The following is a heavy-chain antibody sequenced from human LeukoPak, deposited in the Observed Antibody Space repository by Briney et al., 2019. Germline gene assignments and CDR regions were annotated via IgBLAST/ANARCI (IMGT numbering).Heavy chain of an antibody. CDR3: ARDPYSHDSSGFSYFLQY. J-gene: IGHJ4*02. V-gene: IGHV3-30-3*01. CDR2: VSYDGDFK. Sequence: QTGGSLRLSCVGSGFFFSKYAVHWVRQAPGKGLEWVAVVSYDGDFKLYGDSVKGRFTISRDNSQNMLFLQMNDLRPQDAATYFCARDPYSHDSSGFSYFLQYWGQGTVVTVSS. D-gene: IGHD6-19*01. CDR1: GFFFSKYA.